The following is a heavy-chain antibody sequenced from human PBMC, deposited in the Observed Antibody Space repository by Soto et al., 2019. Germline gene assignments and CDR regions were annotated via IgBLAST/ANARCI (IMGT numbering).Heavy chain of an antibody. J-gene: IGHJ3*02. Sequence: GESLKISCKGSGYSFSSYWIGWVRQMPGKGLEWMGIIFPGDSDTRYSPSFQGQVTISADKSISTAYLQWSTLRASDTAMYYCARVRIGENDAFDIWGQGTMVTVSS. CDR1: GYSFSSYW. D-gene: IGHD3-10*01. V-gene: IGHV5-51*01. CDR3: ARVRIGENDAFDI. CDR2: IFPGDSDT.